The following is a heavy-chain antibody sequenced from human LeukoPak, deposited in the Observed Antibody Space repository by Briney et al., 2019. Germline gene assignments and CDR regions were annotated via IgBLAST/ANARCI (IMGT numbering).Heavy chain of an antibody. CDR3: ARPSGSYLGGRDSDAFDI. CDR1: GYTFTGYY. D-gene: IGHD1-26*01. V-gene: IGHV1-69*06. Sequence: GASVKVSCKASGYTFTGYYMHWVRQAPGQGLEWMGGIIPIFGTANYAQKFQGRVTITADKSTSTAYMELSSLRSEDTAVYYCARPSGSYLGGRDSDAFDIWGQGTMVTVSS. J-gene: IGHJ3*02. CDR2: IIPIFGTA.